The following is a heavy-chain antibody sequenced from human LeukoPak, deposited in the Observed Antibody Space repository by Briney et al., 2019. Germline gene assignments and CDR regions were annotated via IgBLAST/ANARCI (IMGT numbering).Heavy chain of an antibody. V-gene: IGHV4-61*02. CDR3: ARDLYDHDSSGYYEF. J-gene: IGHJ4*02. CDR2: IYTSGST. D-gene: IGHD3-22*01. Sequence: PSETLSLTCTVSGGSISSGSYYWSWIRQPAGKGLEWIGRIYTSGSTNYNPSLKSRVTISRDTSKNQVSLKLTSVTTADTAVYYCARDLYDHDSSGYYEFWGQGTLVTVSS. CDR1: GGSISSGSYY.